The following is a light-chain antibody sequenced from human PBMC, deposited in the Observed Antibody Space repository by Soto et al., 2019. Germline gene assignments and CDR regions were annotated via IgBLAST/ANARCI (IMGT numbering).Light chain of an antibody. CDR1: SSDVGGYNF. CDR2: EVS. CDR3: RSYVSSGAFV. Sequence: QSALTQPASVSGSPGQSITVSCTGTSSDVGGYNFVSWYQHHPGKAPKLLIYEVSNRPSGVSHRFSGSKSGTTASLTISGLQAEDEAYYYCRSYVSSGAFVFGSGTKLTVL. V-gene: IGLV2-14*01. J-gene: IGLJ1*01.